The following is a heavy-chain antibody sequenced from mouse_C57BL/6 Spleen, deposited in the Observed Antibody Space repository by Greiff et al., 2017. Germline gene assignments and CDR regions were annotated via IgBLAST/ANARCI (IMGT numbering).Heavy chain of an antibody. CDR3: ARGLYDYPFAY. J-gene: IGHJ3*01. CDR1: GYSITSGYY. Sequence: EVQLVESGPGLVKPSQSLSLTCSVTGYSITSGYYWNWIRQFPGNKLEWMGYISYDGSNNYNPSLKNRIPITRDTSKNQFFLKLNSVTTEDTATYYCARGLYDYPFAYWGQGTLVTVSA. D-gene: IGHD2-4*01. CDR2: ISYDGSN. V-gene: IGHV3-6*01.